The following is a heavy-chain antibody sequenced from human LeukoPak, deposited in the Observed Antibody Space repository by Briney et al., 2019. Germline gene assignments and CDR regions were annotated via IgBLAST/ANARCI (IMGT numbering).Heavy chain of an antibody. Sequence: SETLSLTCAVYGGSFSGYYWSWIRQPPGKGLEWIGEINHSGSTNYNPSLKSRVTISVGTSKNQFSLKLSSVTAADTAVYYCARGLLYGDDDYWGQGTLVTVSS. D-gene: IGHD4-17*01. CDR1: GGSFSGYY. J-gene: IGHJ4*02. CDR2: INHSGST. CDR3: ARGLLYGDDDY. V-gene: IGHV4-34*01.